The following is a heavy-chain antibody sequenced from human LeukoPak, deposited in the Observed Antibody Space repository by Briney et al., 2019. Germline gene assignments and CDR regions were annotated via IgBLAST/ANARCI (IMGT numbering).Heavy chain of an antibody. D-gene: IGHD3-10*01. CDR2: ISGSGGST. CDR1: GFTFSSYA. V-gene: IGHV3-23*01. Sequence: PGGPLRLSCAASGFTFSSYAMSWVRQAPGKGLEWVSAISGSGGSTYYADSVKGRFTISRDNSKNTLYLQMSSLRAEDTAVYYCAKVDRSAVRANAFDIWGQGTMVTVSS. J-gene: IGHJ3*02. CDR3: AKVDRSAVRANAFDI.